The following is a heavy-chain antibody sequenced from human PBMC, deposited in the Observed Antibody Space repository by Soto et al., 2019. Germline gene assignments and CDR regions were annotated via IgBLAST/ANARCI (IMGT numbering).Heavy chain of an antibody. Sequence: QVQLQESGPGLVKPSGTLSLTCPVSSGSISSRTWWSWVRQPQGKGLEWIGEIYHSGSTNYNPSLKSRVTISVDKSKNQFSLKLSSVTAADTAVYYCARTRFGEPFYYFDYWGQGTLVTVSS. CDR1: SGSISSRTW. D-gene: IGHD3-10*01. V-gene: IGHV4-4*02. CDR3: ARTRFGEPFYYFDY. CDR2: IYHSGST. J-gene: IGHJ4*02.